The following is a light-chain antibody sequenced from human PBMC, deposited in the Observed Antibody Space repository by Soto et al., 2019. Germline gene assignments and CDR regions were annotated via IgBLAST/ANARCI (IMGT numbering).Light chain of an antibody. Sequence: DIQLTQSPSSLSASVGDRVTITCRASQSISSYLNWYQQQPGKAPKLMIYAASSLQSGVPSRFSGSGSGTDFTLTISSLQPEDFATYYCQQGYSTPRTFGQGTKLEIK. CDR1: QSISSY. CDR2: AAS. CDR3: QQGYSTPRT. V-gene: IGKV1-39*01. J-gene: IGKJ2*01.